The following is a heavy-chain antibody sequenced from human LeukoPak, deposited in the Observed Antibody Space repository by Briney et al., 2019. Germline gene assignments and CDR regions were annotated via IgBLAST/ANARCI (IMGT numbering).Heavy chain of an antibody. CDR3: ARTGSTVTMLYPFDH. J-gene: IGHJ4*02. CDR1: GGSIRSYY. CDR2: IYYSGST. V-gene: IGHV4-59*01. Sequence: PSETLPLTCTVSGGSIRSYYWSWIRQPPGKGLEWIGYIYYSGSTNYNPSLKSRVSISVDTSKNQFSLKLSSVTAADTAVCYCARTGSTVTMLYPFDHWGQGTLVTVSS. D-gene: IGHD4-17*01.